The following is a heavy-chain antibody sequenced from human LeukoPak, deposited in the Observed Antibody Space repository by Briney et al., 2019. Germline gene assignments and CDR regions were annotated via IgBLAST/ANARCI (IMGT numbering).Heavy chain of an antibody. J-gene: IGHJ6*03. CDR2: ISYDGSNK. Sequence: PGGSLRLSCAASGFTFSSYAMHWVRQAPGKGLEWVAVISYDGSNKYYADSVKGRFTISRDNSKSTLYLQMGSLRPEDMAVYYCARRIQPQSNYYYMDVWGKGTTVTISS. D-gene: IGHD5-18*01. CDR1: GFTFSSYA. CDR3: ARRIQPQSNYYYMDV. V-gene: IGHV3-30*14.